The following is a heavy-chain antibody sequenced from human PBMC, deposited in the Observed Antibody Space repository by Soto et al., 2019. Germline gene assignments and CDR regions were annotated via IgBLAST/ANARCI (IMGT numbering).Heavy chain of an antibody. J-gene: IGHJ4*02. V-gene: IGHV4-39*01. Sequence: SETLSLTCTVSGGSVTNSSYYWGWIRQSPGKGLEWIGSVYYRGRSYSKSSVKSRFTISRDNSKNTLYLQMNSLRAEDTAVYYCARARYNWYYFDYWGQGTLVTVSS. D-gene: IGHD1-20*01. CDR2: VYYRGRS. CDR3: ARARYNWYYFDY. CDR1: GGSVTNSSYY.